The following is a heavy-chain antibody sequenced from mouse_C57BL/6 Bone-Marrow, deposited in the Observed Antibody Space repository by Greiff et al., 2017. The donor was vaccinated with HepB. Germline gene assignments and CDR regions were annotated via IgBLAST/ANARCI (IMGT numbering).Heavy chain of an antibody. CDR3: ARHYYGSPWLAY. Sequence: VQLQQSGAELARPGASVKLSCKASGYTFTSYGISWVKQRTGQGLEWIGEIYPRSGNTYYNEKFKGKATLTADKSSSTAYMELRSLTSEDAAVYFCARHYYGSPWLAYWGQGTLVTVSA. J-gene: IGHJ3*01. CDR1: GYTFTSYG. D-gene: IGHD1-1*01. CDR2: IYPRSGNT. V-gene: IGHV1-81*01.